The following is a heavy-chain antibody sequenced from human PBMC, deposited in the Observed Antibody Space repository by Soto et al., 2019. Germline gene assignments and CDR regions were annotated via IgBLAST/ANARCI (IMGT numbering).Heavy chain of an antibody. CDR2: IKQGGSEK. Sequence: GGSLRLSCAASGFTFSSYWMSWVRQAPGKGLEWVANIKQGGSEKYYVDSVKGRFTISRDNAKNSLYLQMNSLRAEDTAVYYCARVAGVYNCNDVAFDIWGQGTMVTVSS. CDR3: ARVAGVYNCNDVAFDI. D-gene: IGHD1-1*01. V-gene: IGHV3-7*01. J-gene: IGHJ3*02. CDR1: GFTFSSYW.